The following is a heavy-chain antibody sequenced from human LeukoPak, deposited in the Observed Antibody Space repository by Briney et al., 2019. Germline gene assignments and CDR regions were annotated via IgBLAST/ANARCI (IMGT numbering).Heavy chain of an antibody. CDR2: INHSGST. CDR3: ASGSSSWYRGRWFDP. CDR1: GGSFSGYY. V-gene: IGHV4-34*01. J-gene: IGHJ5*02. D-gene: IGHD6-13*01. Sequence: SSETLSLTCAVYGGSFSGYYWSWIRQPPGKWLEWIGEINHSGSTNYNPSLKSRVTISVDTSKNQFSLKLSSVTAADMAVYYCASGSSSWYRGRWFDPWGQGTLVTVSS.